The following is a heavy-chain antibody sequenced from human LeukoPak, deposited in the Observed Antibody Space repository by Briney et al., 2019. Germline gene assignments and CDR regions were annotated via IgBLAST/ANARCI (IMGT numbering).Heavy chain of an antibody. CDR3: ARGPLPASNYGYKYYYSLDV. V-gene: IGHV1-8*03. Sequence: GASVKVSCKASGYTFTSYDINWVRQATGQGLEWMGWMNPNSGKTGYAQKFQGRVTITRNTSISTAYMELSSLRSEDTAMYYCARGPLPASNYGYKYYYSLDVWGKGTTVTVSS. D-gene: IGHD4-11*01. CDR2: MNPNSGKT. CDR1: GYTFTSYD. J-gene: IGHJ6*03.